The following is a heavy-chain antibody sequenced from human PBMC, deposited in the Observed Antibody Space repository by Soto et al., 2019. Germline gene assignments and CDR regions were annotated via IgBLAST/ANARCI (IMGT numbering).Heavy chain of an antibody. V-gene: IGHV1-18*01. Sequence: QFQLVQSGGEVKKPGASVRVSCKASGYTFTSYGISWVRQAPGQGLEWMGWITVHNGNTNYAEKFQDRVTMTSDTSTTTAYMEMRSLGLDDTAVFYCARVRGGTYQQAVDLWGQGTVVTVSS. D-gene: IGHD1-26*01. CDR3: ARVRGGTYQQAVDL. CDR2: ITVHNGNT. J-gene: IGHJ3*01. CDR1: GYTFTSYG.